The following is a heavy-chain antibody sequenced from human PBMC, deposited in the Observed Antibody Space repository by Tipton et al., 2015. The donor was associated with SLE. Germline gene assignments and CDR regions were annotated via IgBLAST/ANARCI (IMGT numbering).Heavy chain of an antibody. D-gene: IGHD5-24*01. CDR1: GFTFSNYG. V-gene: IGHV3-23*01. CDR3: VRRADY. Sequence: GSLRLSCAASGFTFSNYGMSWVRQAPGKGLEWVSDFSDGGSSTYYADSVKGRFTISRDNSNNTLYPQMNNLRVEDTAVYYCVRRADYWGQGTLVTVSS. J-gene: IGHJ4*02. CDR2: FSDGGSST.